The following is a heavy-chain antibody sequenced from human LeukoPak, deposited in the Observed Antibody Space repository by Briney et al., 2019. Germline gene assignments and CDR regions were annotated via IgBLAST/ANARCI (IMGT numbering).Heavy chain of an antibody. J-gene: IGHJ4*02. CDR2: INPSGGTT. D-gene: IGHD3-10*01. CDR3: ARGAGEGFGEFLVY. CDR1: GYTFTSYY. Sequence: ASVTVSRKASGYTFTSYYMYWVRQAPGQGLEWMGIINPSGGTTSYAQKFQGRVTMTRDTSTSTVYMELSSLRSEDTAVYYCARGAGEGFGEFLVYWGQGTLVTVSS. V-gene: IGHV1-46*01.